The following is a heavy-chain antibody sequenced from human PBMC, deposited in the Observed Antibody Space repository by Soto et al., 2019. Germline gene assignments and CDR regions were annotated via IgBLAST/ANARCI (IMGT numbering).Heavy chain of an antibody. CDR3: AGERYCSSTSCHSPLDY. Sequence: SVKVSCKASGGTFSSYTISWVRQAPGQGLEWMGRIIPILGIANYAQKFQGRVTITADKSTSTAYMELSSLRSEDTAVYYCAGERYCSSTSCHSPLDYWGQGTLVTVSS. CDR1: GGTFSSYT. CDR2: IIPILGIA. J-gene: IGHJ4*02. V-gene: IGHV1-69*02. D-gene: IGHD2-2*01.